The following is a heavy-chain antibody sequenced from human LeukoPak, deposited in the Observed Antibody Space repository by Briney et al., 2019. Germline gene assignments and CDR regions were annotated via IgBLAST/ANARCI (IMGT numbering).Heavy chain of an antibody. D-gene: IGHD4-23*01. CDR2: IRSDGSDA. CDR1: GFTFSNTW. J-gene: IGHJ4*02. Sequence: GGSLRLSCTASGFTFSNTWMNWVRQAPGKGLVWVSRIRSDGSDAIYADSVKGRFTISRDNAENTLYLQMNSLRAEDTAVYYCARGPSTVGRTYYFDYWGQGTLVTVSS. V-gene: IGHV3-74*01. CDR3: ARGPSTVGRTYYFDY.